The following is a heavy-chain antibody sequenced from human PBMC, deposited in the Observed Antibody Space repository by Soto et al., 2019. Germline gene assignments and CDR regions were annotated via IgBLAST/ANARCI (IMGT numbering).Heavy chain of an antibody. CDR2: MNTNSDDT. V-gene: IGHV1-8*01. D-gene: IGHD6-13*01. CDR3: AREWSAAGHFYGMDV. Sequence: ASVKVSCKTSGYTFTSYDINWVLQGPGQGLEWVGWMNTNSDDTRSAQKFRGRLTLTRDKSMRAVYMKLSNLRPDDTAVYYCAREWSAAGHFYGMDVWGQGTTVTVSS. CDR1: GYTFTSYD. J-gene: IGHJ6*02.